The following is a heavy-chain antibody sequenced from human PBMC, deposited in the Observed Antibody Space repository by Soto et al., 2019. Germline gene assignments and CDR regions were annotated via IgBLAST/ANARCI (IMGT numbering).Heavy chain of an antibody. J-gene: IGHJ4*02. CDR2: IFPDDSDT. CDR3: FRGGVTSRTFDY. V-gene: IGHV5-51*01. CDR1: GYIIKNYW. Sequence: GESLKISCKASGYIIKNYWIGWVRQMPGQGLEWMGIIFPDDSDTRYSPSSQGHVTISVDKSISTAYVQWSSLKASDSATYYCFRGGVTSRTFDYWGQGTLVTVSS. D-gene: IGHD3-16*01.